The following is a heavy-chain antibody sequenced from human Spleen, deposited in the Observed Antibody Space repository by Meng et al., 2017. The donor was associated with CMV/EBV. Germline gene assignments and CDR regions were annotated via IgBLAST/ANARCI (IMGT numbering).Heavy chain of an antibody. Sequence: LSLTCAASGFTFSNYVTHWVRQAPGKGLEWVSGVSDSGGTTYYADSVKGRFTISRDNSKNTLYLQMNSLRAEDTAVYYCASLVVITTGGAFDIWGQGTMVTVSS. D-gene: IGHD3-22*01. CDR2: VSDSGGTT. CDR1: GFTFSNYV. CDR3: ASLVVITTGGAFDI. J-gene: IGHJ3*02. V-gene: IGHV3-23*01.